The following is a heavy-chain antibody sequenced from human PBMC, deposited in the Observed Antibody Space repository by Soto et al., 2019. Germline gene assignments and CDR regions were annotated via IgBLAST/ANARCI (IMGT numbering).Heavy chain of an antibody. CDR3: AREGGGYCSGGSCQVDY. Sequence: SSETLSLTCAVSGDSISSGKWWSWVRQPPGKGLEWIGEIHHSGNSNYNPSLKSRVTISVDTSKNQFSLKLSSVTAADTAVYYCAREGGGYCSGGSCQVDYWGQGTLVTVSS. D-gene: IGHD2-15*01. V-gene: IGHV4-4*02. CDR2: IHHSGNS. J-gene: IGHJ4*02. CDR1: GDSISSGKW.